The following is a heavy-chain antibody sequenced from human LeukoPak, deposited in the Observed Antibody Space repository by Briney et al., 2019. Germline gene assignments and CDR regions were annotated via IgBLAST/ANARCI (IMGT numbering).Heavy chain of an antibody. J-gene: IGHJ4*02. V-gene: IGHV3-33*06. D-gene: IGHD6-13*01. CDR1: GFTFSSYG. CDR3: AKDQGRIAAAGPNFDY. Sequence: GGSLRLSCAASGFTFSSYGKHWVRQAPGKGLEWVAVIWYDGSNKYYTDSVKGRFTISRDNSKNTLYLQMNSLRAEDTAVYYCAKDQGRIAAAGPNFDYWGQGTLVTVSS. CDR2: IWYDGSNK.